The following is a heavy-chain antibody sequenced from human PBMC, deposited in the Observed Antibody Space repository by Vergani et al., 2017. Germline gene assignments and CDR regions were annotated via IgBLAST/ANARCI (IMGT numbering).Heavy chain of an antibody. CDR3: PRDPTTYYDFLTGYYKFYFDG. D-gene: IGHD3-9*01. CDR2: IWYDGSNK. Sequence: QVQLVESGGGVVQPGRSLRLSCAASGFTFSSYGMHWVRQAPGKGLEWVAVIWYDGSNKYYVDSVKGRFTISRDNSKNTLYLQMNSLRAEDTAVYYCPRDPTTYYDFLTGYYKFYFDGWGQGSLVTVS. CDR1: GFTFSSYG. J-gene: IGHJ4*02. V-gene: IGHV3-33*01.